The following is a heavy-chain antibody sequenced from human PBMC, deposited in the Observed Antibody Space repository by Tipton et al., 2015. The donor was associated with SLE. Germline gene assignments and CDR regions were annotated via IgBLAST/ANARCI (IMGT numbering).Heavy chain of an antibody. V-gene: IGHV3-33*01. CDR1: GFTFSTPG. CDR3: ASPHVVVIANFRGDAFDV. D-gene: IGHD2-21*01. CDR2: IWFDGNSE. J-gene: IGHJ3*01. Sequence: SLRLSCAASGFTFSTPGMHWVRQAPGKGLEWVAVIWFDGNSESYADSVKGRFTISRDNSRSTVYLHMNSLRAEDTAIYYCASPHVVVIANFRGDAFDVWGQGTMVTVSS.